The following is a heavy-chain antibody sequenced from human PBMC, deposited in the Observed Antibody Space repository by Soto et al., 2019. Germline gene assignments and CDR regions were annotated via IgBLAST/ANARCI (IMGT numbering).Heavy chain of an antibody. Sequence: QVQLQESGPGLVKPSQTLSLTCTVSGGSISSGSYYWSWIRQLPGKGLEWIGYIYYSGSTYYNPSLKGRVTISVDTSKNPFSLKLNSVTAADTAVYYGATRTDYYYGSGSLGGMDVWGQGTTVTVSS. CDR1: GGSISSGSYY. V-gene: IGHV4-31*03. CDR2: IYYSGST. D-gene: IGHD3-10*01. CDR3: ATRTDYYYGSGSLGGMDV. J-gene: IGHJ6*02.